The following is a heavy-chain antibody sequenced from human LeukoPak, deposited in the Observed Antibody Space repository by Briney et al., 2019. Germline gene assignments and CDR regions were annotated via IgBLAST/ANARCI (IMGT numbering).Heavy chain of an antibody. D-gene: IGHD3-10*01. J-gene: IGHJ4*02. CDR1: GGSISSSSYY. CDR2: IYYSGST. CDR3: ARDPLMVRGVIITPY. Sequence: SETLSLTCTVSGGSISSSSYYWGWIRQPPGKGLEWIGSIYYSGSTYYNPSLKSRVTISVDTSKNQFSLKLSSVTAADTAVYYCARDPLMVRGVIITPYWGQGTLVTVSS. V-gene: IGHV4-39*07.